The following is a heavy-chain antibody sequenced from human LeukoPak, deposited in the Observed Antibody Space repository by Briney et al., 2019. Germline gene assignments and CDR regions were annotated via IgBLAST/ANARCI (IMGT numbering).Heavy chain of an antibody. CDR2: ISYDGNNK. V-gene: IGHV3-30-3*01. J-gene: IGHJ3*02. CDR3: ARDSSGYYFDDAFDI. D-gene: IGHD3-22*01. CDR1: GFTFSSYA. Sequence: GRSLRLSCAASGFTFSSYAMHWVRQAPGKGLEWVAVISYDGNNKYYADSVKGRFTISRDNSKNTLYLQMNSLRAEDTAVYYCARDSSGYYFDDAFDIWGQGTMVTVSS.